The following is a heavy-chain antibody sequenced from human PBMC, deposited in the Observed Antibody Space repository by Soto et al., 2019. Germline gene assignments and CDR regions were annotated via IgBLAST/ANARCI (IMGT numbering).Heavy chain of an antibody. V-gene: IGHV1-24*01. CDR1: GYTLTELS. D-gene: IGHD2-2*01. Sequence: ASVKVSCKVSGYTLTELSMHWVRQAPGKGLEWRGGFDPEDGETIYAQKFQGRVTMTEDTSTDTAYMELSSLRSEDTAVYYCATEAVGPAAILRTSSLQNKWFDPWGQGTLVTVSS. CDR2: FDPEDGET. CDR3: ATEAVGPAAILRTSSLQNKWFDP. J-gene: IGHJ5*02.